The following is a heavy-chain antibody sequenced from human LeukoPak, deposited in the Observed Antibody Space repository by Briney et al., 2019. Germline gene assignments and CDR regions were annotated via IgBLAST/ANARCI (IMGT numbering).Heavy chain of an antibody. CDR3: ARLRASYYYYYGMDV. Sequence: SETLSLTCTVSGGSISSYYWSWIRQPPGKGLEWIGYIYYSGSTYYNPSLKSRVTISVDTSKNQFSLKLSSVTAADTAVYYCARLRASYYYYYGMDVWGQGTTVTVSS. V-gene: IGHV4-59*08. CDR2: IYYSGST. CDR1: GGSISSYY. J-gene: IGHJ6*02.